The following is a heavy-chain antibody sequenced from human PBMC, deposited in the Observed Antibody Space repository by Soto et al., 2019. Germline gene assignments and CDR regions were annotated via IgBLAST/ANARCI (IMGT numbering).Heavy chain of an antibody. CDR1: GYTFTSYG. J-gene: IGHJ5*02. D-gene: IGHD6-6*01. CDR2: ISAYNGNT. V-gene: IGHV1-18*01. CDR3: ARDPGYSSSWIGANWFDP. Sequence: RASVKVSCKASGYTFTSYGISWVRQAPGQGLEWMGWISAYNGNTNYAQKLQGRVTMTRDTSTSTVYMELSSLRSEDTAVYYCARDPGYSSSWIGANWFDPWGQGTLVTVSS.